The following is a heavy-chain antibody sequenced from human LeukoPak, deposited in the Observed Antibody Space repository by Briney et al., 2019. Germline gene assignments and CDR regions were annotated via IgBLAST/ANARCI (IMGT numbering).Heavy chain of an antibody. CDR2: IYTSGST. CDR3: ARVGRDDRALYYFDY. D-gene: IGHD1-14*01. J-gene: IGHJ4*02. V-gene: IGHV4-4*07. CDR1: GGSISSYY. Sequence: PSETLSLTCTVSGGSISSYYWSWIRQPAGKGLEWIGRIYTSGSTNYNPSLKSRVTMSVDTSKNQFSLKLSSVTAADTAVYYCARVGRDDRALYYFDYWGQGTLVTVSS.